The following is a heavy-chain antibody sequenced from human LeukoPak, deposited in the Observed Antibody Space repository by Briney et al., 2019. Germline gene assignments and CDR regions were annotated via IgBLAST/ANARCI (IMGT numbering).Heavy chain of an antibody. Sequence: ASVKVSCKASGYTFTSYAMHLVRQAPGERLEWMGWISAYNGNTNYAQKLKGRVPMTTDTSTSTAYMEQRRLRSDDTAVYYCARQAPYYPGAAFDIWGQGTMVTVSS. CDR3: ARQAPYYPGAAFDI. CDR1: GYTFTSYA. CDR2: ISAYNGNT. V-gene: IGHV1-18*01. D-gene: IGHD3-10*01. J-gene: IGHJ3*02.